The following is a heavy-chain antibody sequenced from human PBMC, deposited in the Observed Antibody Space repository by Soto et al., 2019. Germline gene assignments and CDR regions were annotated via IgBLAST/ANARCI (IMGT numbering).Heavy chain of an antibody. CDR1: GGSFSGYY. CDR2: INPSGST. V-gene: IGHV4-34*01. J-gene: IGHJ4*02. Sequence: TLSLTCAVYGGSFSGYYWSWIRQPPGKALEWLGEINPSGSTNYNPSLKSRVTVSVDTSKNQFSLKLSSVTAGDTAVYYCACGLEQPAPNFDYWGQGTLVTVSS. CDR3: ACGLEQPAPNFDY. D-gene: IGHD6-13*01.